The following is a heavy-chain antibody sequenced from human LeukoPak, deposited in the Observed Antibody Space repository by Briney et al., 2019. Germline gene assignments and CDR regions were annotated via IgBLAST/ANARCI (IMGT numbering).Heavy chain of an antibody. V-gene: IGHV3-23*01. J-gene: IGHJ4*02. CDR2: ISGSGGST. CDR1: GFPFSGYE. Sequence: GGSLRLSCAASGFPFSGYEMSWVRQAPGKGLEWVSAISGSGGSTYYADSVKGRFTISRDNSKNTLYLQMNSLRAEDTAVYYCAKIKFGPSNDYWGQGTLVTVSS. CDR3: AKIKFGPSNDY. D-gene: IGHD3-10*01.